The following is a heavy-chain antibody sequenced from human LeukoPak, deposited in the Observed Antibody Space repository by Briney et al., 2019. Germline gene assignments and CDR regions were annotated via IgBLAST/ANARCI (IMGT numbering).Heavy chain of an antibody. CDR3: ARKYCSSTSCLFDY. CDR1: GFTFSSYE. CDR2: ISTSGSPI. D-gene: IGHD2-2*01. V-gene: IGHV3-48*03. J-gene: IGHJ4*02. Sequence: PGGSLRLSCAASGFTFSSYEMNWVRQGPGQGLEWVSYISTSGSPIYYADSVKGRFTISRDNAKNSLYLQMISLRAEDTAVYYCARKYCSSTSCLFDYWGQGTLVTVSS.